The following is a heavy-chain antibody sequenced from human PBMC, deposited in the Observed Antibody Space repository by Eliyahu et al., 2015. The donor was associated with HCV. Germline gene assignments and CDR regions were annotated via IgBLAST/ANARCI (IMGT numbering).Heavy chain of an antibody. Sequence: QVQLQESGPGLVKPSETLSLTCTVSGGSXATYYWSWIRQPPGKGLEWIGYIHYSGSTDYNPSLKSRVTMSLDTSKNQFSLKLTSVTAADTAMYYCASGGGGIAVAGTGGWFDPWGQGTLVTVSS. CDR3: ASGGGGIAVAGTGGWFDP. CDR1: GGSXATYY. CDR2: IHYSGST. D-gene: IGHD6-19*01. V-gene: IGHV4-59*01. J-gene: IGHJ5*02.